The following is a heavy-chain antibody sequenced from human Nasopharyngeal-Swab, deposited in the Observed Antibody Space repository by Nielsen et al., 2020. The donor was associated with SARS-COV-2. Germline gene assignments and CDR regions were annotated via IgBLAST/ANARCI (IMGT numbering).Heavy chain of an antibody. V-gene: IGHV4-34*01. J-gene: IGHJ6*04. Sequence: SETLSLTCAVYGGSFRDYFWTWIRQPPGKGLGWIAEIDHSGRTNYNPSLKSRFTVSVDTSKNQFSLKVSSVTAADTAIYYCARGFSTATTFVDVWGKGAMVTVSS. CDR2: IDHSGRT. CDR3: ARGFSTATTFVDV. D-gene: IGHD3-3*01. CDR1: GGSFRDYF.